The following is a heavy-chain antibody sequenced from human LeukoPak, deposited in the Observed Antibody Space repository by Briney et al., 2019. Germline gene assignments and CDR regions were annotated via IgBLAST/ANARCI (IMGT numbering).Heavy chain of an antibody. CDR2: ISAYNGNT. V-gene: IGHV1-18*01. D-gene: IGHD4-23*01. J-gene: IGHJ5*02. CDR3: AREDRDYGGNYKFSS. CDR1: GYSFTSYG. Sequence: ASVKLSFTGSGYSFTSYGNSWVRHAQAPGIGRVGLISAYNGNTNYEKQLQGRVTITTVTSTSKAYMGLQSLRSDDTAVYYSAREDRDYGGNYKFSSWGQGTLVTVSS.